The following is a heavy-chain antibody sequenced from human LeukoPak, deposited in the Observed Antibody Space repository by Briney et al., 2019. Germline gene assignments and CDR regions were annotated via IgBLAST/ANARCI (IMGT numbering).Heavy chain of an antibody. J-gene: IGHJ4*02. CDR3: ARDERYDSSGYPFDY. Sequence: ASVKVPCKASGYTFTSYGISWVRQAPGQGLEWMGWINPNNGGTKYAQKFQDRVTMTRDTSISTAYMELSRLRSDDTAVYYCARDERYDSSGYPFDYWGQGTLVTVSS. CDR1: GYTFTSYG. D-gene: IGHD3-22*01. V-gene: IGHV1-2*02. CDR2: INPNNGGT.